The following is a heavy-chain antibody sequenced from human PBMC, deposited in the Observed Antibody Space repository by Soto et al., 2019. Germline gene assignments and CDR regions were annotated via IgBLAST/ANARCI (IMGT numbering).Heavy chain of an antibody. V-gene: IGHV3-73*01. Sequence: EVQLVESGGGLVQPGGSLKLSCAASGFTFSGSAMHWVRQASGKGLEWVGRIRSKANSYATAYAASVKGRFTISRDDSKXTXXLQMNSLKTEDTAVYYCTRHGALLGDTAMVYYFDYWGQGTLVTVSS. CDR1: GFTFSGSA. D-gene: IGHD5-18*01. CDR3: TRHGALLGDTAMVYYFDY. J-gene: IGHJ4*02. CDR2: IRSKANSYAT.